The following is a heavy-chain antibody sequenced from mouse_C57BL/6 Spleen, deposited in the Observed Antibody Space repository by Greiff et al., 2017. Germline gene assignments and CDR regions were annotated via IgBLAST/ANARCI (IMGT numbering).Heavy chain of an antibody. CDR3: ARSSSGYAMDY. CDR1: GYAFSSYW. CDR2: IYPGDGDT. Sequence: QVHVKQSGAELVKPGASVKISCKASGYAFSSYWMNWVKQRPGKGLEWIGQIYPGDGDTNYNGKFKGKATLTAEQSSSTAYMQLSSLTSEDSAVYFCARSSSGYAMDYWGQGTSVTVSS. J-gene: IGHJ4*01. D-gene: IGHD3-2*02. V-gene: IGHV1-80*01.